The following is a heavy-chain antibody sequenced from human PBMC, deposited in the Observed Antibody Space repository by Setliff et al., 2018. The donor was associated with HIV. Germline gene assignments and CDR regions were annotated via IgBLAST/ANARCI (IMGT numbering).Heavy chain of an antibody. Sequence: SETLSLTCAVYGGSFSAYYWSWIRQTPGKGLEWIGEINHSGGTNYNPSLKSRVTISVDTSKNQFSLKLSSVTATDTALYYCARGRFHRLHRPYSGSGSLGIQYFDYWGQGTLVTVSS. V-gene: IGHV4-34*01. D-gene: IGHD3-10*01. J-gene: IGHJ4*02. CDR1: GGSFSAYY. CDR3: ARGRFHRLHRPYSGSGSLGIQYFDY. CDR2: INHSGGT.